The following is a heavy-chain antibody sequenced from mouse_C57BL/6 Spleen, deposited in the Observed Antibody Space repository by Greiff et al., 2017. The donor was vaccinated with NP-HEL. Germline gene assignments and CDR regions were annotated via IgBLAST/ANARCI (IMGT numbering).Heavy chain of an antibody. V-gene: IGHV1-15*01. Sequence: VQLQESGAELVRPGASVTLSCKASGYTFTDYEMPWVKQTPLHGLEWIGAIDPETGGTAYNQKFKGKAILTADKSPSTAYMELRSLTSEDSAVYYCTSRRGSYLDYWGQGTTLTVSS. J-gene: IGHJ2*01. CDR3: TSRRGSYLDY. CDR2: IDPETGGT. CDR1: GYTFTDYE. D-gene: IGHD1-1*02.